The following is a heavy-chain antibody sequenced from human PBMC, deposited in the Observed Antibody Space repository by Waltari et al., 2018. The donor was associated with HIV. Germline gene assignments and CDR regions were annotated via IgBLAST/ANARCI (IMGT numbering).Heavy chain of an antibody. V-gene: IGHV4-34*01. CDR3: ARGLRFLFDP. D-gene: IGHD4-17*01. J-gene: IGHJ5*02. CDR2: INHSGST. Sequence: QVQLQQWGAGLLKPSETLSLTCAVYGGSFSGYSWSWIRQPPGKGLEWIGEINHSGSTNYNPSLKSRVTISVDTSKNQFSLKLSSVTAADTAVYYCARGLRFLFDPWGQGTLVTVSS. CDR1: GGSFSGYS.